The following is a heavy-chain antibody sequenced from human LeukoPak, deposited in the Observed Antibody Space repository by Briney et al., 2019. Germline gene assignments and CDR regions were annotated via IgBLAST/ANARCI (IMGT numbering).Heavy chain of an antibody. CDR3: AKDDRGYCSGVTCYEGMDV. J-gene: IGHJ6*02. CDR1: GIIFSSYA. CDR2: ISGSGGST. D-gene: IGHD2-15*01. Sequence: GGSLRLSCAASGIIFSSYAMSWVRQAPGKGLEWVSDISGSGGSTYYADSVKGRFTISRDNSKNTLYLQMNSLRAEDTAVYYCAKDDRGYCSGVTCYEGMDVWGQGTTVTVSS. V-gene: IGHV3-23*01.